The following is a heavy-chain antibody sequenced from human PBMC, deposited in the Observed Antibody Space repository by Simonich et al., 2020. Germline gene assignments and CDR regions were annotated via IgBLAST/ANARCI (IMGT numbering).Heavy chain of an antibody. CDR2: ISPILGTA. Sequence: QVQLVQSGAEVKKPGSSVKVSCKASGGTFSSYDISWVGQAPGQGLEWMGGISPILGTANYAQKAQGRVTTTADKSTSTAYMELSSLRSEDTAVYYCARTNTMRELDTMVRGVDYFDYWGQGTLVTVSS. CDR1: GGTFSSYD. J-gene: IGHJ4*02. V-gene: IGHV1-69*06. D-gene: IGHD3-10*01. CDR3: ARTNTMRELDTMVRGVDYFDY.